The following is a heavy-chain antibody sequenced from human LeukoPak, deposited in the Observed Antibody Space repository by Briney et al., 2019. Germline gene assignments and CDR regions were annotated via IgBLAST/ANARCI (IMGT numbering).Heavy chain of an antibody. CDR3: ARDQYQLLFPNWFDP. CDR2: IYYSGST. J-gene: IGHJ5*02. CDR1: GGSISSYY. V-gene: IGHV4-59*12. D-gene: IGHD2-2*01. Sequence: PSETLSLTCTVSGGSISSYYWSWIRQPPGKGLEWIGYIYYSGSTNYNPSLKSRVTISVDTSKNQFSLKLSSVTAADTAVYYCARDQYQLLFPNWFDPWGQGTLVTVSS.